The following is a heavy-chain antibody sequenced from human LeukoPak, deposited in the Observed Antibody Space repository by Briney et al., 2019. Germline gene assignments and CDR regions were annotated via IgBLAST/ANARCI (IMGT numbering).Heavy chain of an antibody. V-gene: IGHV3-30-3*01. CDR2: ISYDGSNK. D-gene: IGHD4-17*01. Sequence: GGSLRLSCVASGFTFSSYAMHWVRQAPGKGLWWVAVISYDGSNKYYADSVKRRFTISRDNSKNTLYLQMNSLRAEDTAVYYCARGEAWYGEYDPLPDWGQGTLVTVSS. CDR3: ARGEAWYGEYDPLPD. J-gene: IGHJ4*02. CDR1: GFTFSSYA.